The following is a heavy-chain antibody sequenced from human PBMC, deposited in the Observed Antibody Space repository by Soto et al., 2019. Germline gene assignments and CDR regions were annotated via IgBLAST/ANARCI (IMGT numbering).Heavy chain of an antibody. CDR1: GGSLSGYQ. D-gene: IGHD3-10*01. V-gene: IGHV4-34*01. J-gene: IGHJ6*03. CDR3: ARGLILWFGELSRRGGYYYYMDV. Sequence: QVQLQQWGAGLLKPSETLSLTCAVYGGSLSGYQWSWIRQTPGKGLEWIGEINDSGNINYNPSLKIRVTISLDTPRKQISLKLSAVTAADSAVYYCARGLILWFGELSRRGGYYYYMDVWGKGTTVAVSS. CDR2: INDSGNI.